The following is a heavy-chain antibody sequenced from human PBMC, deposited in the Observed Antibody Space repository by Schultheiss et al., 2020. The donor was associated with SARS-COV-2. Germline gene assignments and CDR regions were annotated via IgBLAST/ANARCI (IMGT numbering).Heavy chain of an antibody. D-gene: IGHD6-19*01. Sequence: GESLKISCAASGFRFSSYEMNWVRQAPGKGLEWVSYISSSGSTIYYADSVKGRFTISRDNAKNSLYLQMNSLRAEDTAVYYCAKEQWLLPRDWGQGTLVTVSS. CDR3: AKEQWLLPRD. CDR1: GFRFSSYE. CDR2: ISSSGSTI. V-gene: IGHV3-48*03. J-gene: IGHJ4*02.